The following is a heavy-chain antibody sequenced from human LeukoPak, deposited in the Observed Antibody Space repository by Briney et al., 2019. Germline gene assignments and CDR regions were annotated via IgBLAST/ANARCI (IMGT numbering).Heavy chain of an antibody. CDR3: AKNLIHLWCFDY. CDR1: GFTFSNYV. CDR2: VSGSGGNT. D-gene: IGHD5-18*01. Sequence: PGGSLRLSCAAPGFTFSNYVVGWVRQAPGKGLEWVSDVSGSGGNTYYADSVKGRFTISRDNSKNTLYLQMNSLRAEDTAVYYCAKNLIHLWCFDYWGHGTLVTVSS. V-gene: IGHV3-23*01. J-gene: IGHJ4*01.